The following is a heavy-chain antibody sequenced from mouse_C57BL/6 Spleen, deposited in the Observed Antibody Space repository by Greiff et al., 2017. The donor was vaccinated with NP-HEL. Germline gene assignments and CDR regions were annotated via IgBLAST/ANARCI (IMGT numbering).Heavy chain of an antibody. J-gene: IGHJ3*01. D-gene: IGHD2-1*01. CDR3: ARNIYYGNYEAAWFAY. Sequence: VQLQQSGAELMKPGASVKLSCKATGYTFTGYWIEWVKQRPGHGLEWIGEILPGSGSTNYNEKFKGKATFTADTSSNTAYMQLSSLTTEDSAIYYCARNIYYGNYEAAWFAYWGQGTLVTASA. CDR1: GYTFTGYW. V-gene: IGHV1-9*01. CDR2: ILPGSGST.